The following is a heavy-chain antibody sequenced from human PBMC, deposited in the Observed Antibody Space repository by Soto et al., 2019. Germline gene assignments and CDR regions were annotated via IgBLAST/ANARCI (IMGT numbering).Heavy chain of an antibody. CDR3: ARAPRKRITFGGVIIIRFDP. CDR1: GGSFSGYY. V-gene: IGHV4-34*01. D-gene: IGHD3-16*01. CDR2: INHSGST. Sequence: SETLSLTCAVYGGSFSGYYWSWIRQPPGKGLEWIGEINHSGSTNYNPSLKSRVTISVDTSKSQFSLKLSSVTAADTAVYYCARAPRKRITFGGVIIIRFDPWGQGTLVTVSS. J-gene: IGHJ5*02.